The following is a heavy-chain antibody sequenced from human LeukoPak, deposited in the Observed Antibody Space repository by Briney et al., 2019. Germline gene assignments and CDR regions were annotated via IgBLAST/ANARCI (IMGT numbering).Heavy chain of an antibody. CDR3: ARDEYCSGGSCYSGQTTFDY. V-gene: IGHV4-34*01. D-gene: IGHD2-15*01. Sequence: PSETLSLTCAVYGGSFSGYYWSWIRQPPGKGLEWIGEINHSGSTNYNPSLKSRVTISVDTSKNQFSLKLSSVTAADTAVYYCARDEYCSGGSCYSGQTTFDYWGQGTLVTVSS. J-gene: IGHJ4*02. CDR2: INHSGST. CDR1: GGSFSGYY.